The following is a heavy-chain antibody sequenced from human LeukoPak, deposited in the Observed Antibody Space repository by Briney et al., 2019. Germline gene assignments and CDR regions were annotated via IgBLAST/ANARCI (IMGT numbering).Heavy chain of an antibody. J-gene: IGHJ4*02. Sequence: PGGSLRLSCAASGFTFSSYEMNWVRQAPGKGLEWVSYISSSGSTIYYADSVKGRFTISRDNAKNSLYLQMNSLRAEDTATYYCARGAATNLWPSDYWGQGTLVTVSS. CDR2: ISSSGSTI. CDR3: ARGAATNLWPSDY. D-gene: IGHD3-10*01. CDR1: GFTFSSYE. V-gene: IGHV3-48*03.